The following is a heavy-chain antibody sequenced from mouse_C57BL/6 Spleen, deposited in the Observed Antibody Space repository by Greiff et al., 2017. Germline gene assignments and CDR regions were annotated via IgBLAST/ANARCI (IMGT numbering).Heavy chain of an antibody. J-gene: IGHJ3*01. CDR1: GYTFTSYW. V-gene: IGHV1-52*01. Sequence: QVQLQQSGAELVRPGSSVKLSCKASGYTFTSYWMHWVKQRPIQGLEWIGNIDPSDSETHYNQKFKDKATLTVDKSSSTAYMQLSSLTSEDSAVYYCAREGYYGSSSWFAYWGQGTLVTVSA. D-gene: IGHD1-1*01. CDR3: AREGYYGSSSWFAY. CDR2: IDPSDSET.